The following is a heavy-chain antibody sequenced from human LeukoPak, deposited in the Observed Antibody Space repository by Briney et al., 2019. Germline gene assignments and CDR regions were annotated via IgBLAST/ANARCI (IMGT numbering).Heavy chain of an antibody. D-gene: IGHD3-10*01. CDR2: IYTSGGA. CDR3: ARRRITMVRGVISWFDP. CDR1: GGSISSYY. Sequence: SETLSLTCTVSGGSISSYYWSWIRQPAGKGLEWIGRIYTSGGANYNPSLKSRVTISVDTSKNQFSLKLSSVTAADTAVYYCARRRITMVRGVISWFDPWGQGTLVTVSS. J-gene: IGHJ5*02. V-gene: IGHV4-4*07.